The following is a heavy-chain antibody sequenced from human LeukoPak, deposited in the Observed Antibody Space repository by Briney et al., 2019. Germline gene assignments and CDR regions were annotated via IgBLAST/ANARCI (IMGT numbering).Heavy chain of an antibody. CDR3: AGETRPEPDAFDI. J-gene: IGHJ3*02. CDR1: GGTFSSYA. CDR2: IIPILGIA. D-gene: IGHD1-14*01. Sequence: ASVKVSCKASGGTFSSYAISWVRQAPGQGLEWMGRIIPILGIANYAQKFQGRVTITADKSTSTAYMELSSLRSEDTAVYYCAGETRPEPDAFDIWAKGQWSPSLQ. V-gene: IGHV1-69*04.